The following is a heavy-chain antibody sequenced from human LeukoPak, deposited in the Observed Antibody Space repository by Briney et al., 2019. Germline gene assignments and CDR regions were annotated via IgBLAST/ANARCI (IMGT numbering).Heavy chain of an antibody. CDR1: GYTFTNYW. D-gene: IGHD3-10*01. CDR3: ARGNYGSGSYRPFDY. CDR2: IYPGDSDT. V-gene: IGHV5-51*01. Sequence: GESLKISCKGSGYTFTNYWIAWVRQMPGKGLEWMGIIYPGDSDTRYSPSFQGQVTISADKSISTAHLQWSSLKASDTAIYYCARGNYGSGSYRPFDYWGQGTLVTVSS. J-gene: IGHJ4*02.